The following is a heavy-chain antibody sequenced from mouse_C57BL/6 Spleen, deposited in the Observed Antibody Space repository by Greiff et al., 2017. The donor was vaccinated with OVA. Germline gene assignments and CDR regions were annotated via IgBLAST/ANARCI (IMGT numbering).Heavy chain of an antibody. CDR2: INSDGGST. D-gene: IGHD2-3*01. CDR3: ARHDDAYFDV. CDR1: EYEFPSHD. Sequence: VESGGGLVQPGESLKLSCESNEYEFPSHDMSWVRKTPEKRLELVAAINSDGGSTYYPDTLERRFINSRDNTKKTLYLHMSSLRSEDTALYYWARHDDAYFDVWGTGTTVTVSS. V-gene: IGHV5-2*01. J-gene: IGHJ1*03.